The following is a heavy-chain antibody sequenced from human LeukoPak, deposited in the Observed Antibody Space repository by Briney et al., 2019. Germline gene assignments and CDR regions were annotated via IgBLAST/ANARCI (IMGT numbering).Heavy chain of an antibody. Sequence: GGSLRLSCAASTFTFSSHAMTWVRQAPGKGLEWVSAISGSGENTYYADSVKGRFTISRDNSKNTLYLQMNSLRAEDTAVYYCASRGYSLAFDYWGQGTLVTVSS. V-gene: IGHV3-23*01. CDR2: ISGSGENT. CDR3: ASRGYSLAFDY. D-gene: IGHD5-18*01. J-gene: IGHJ4*02. CDR1: TFTFSSHA.